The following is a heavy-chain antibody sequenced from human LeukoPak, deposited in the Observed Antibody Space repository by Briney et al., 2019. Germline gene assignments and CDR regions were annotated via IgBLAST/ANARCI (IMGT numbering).Heavy chain of an antibody. CDR2: ISYDGSNK. D-gene: IGHD6-19*01. CDR3: AKERAVAGIGKGFDY. CDR1: GFTFSSYG. V-gene: IGHV3-30*18. Sequence: GRSLRLSCAAPGFTFSSYGMHWVRQAPGKGLEWVAVISYDGSNKYYADSAKGRFTISRDNSKNTLYLQMNSLRAEDTAVYYCAKERAVAGIGKGFDYWGQGTLVTVSS. J-gene: IGHJ4*02.